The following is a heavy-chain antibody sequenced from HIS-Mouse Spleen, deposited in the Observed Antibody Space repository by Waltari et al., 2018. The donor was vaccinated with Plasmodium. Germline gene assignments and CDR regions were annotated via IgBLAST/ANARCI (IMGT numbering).Heavy chain of an antibody. CDR2: IKQDVSEK. CDR1: GFTFSSYW. Sequence: EVQLVESGGGLVQPGGSLRLSCAASGFTFSSYWMSWFRQAPGRGLEWVANIKQDVSEKYYVDSVKGRFTIARDNAKNSLCLQMNSLRAEDTAVYYCAREFGTGNWYFDLWGRGTLVTVSS. J-gene: IGHJ2*01. CDR3: AREFGTGNWYFDL. D-gene: IGHD7-27*01. V-gene: IGHV3-7*01.